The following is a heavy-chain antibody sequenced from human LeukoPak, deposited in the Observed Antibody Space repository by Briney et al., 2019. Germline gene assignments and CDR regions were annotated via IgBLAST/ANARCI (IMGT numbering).Heavy chain of an antibody. CDR3: VRDGAYYDSAPYNFDF. D-gene: IGHD3-22*01. CDR1: GVTFSSYS. V-gene: IGHV3-21*01. Sequence: GGSLRLSCAASGVTFSSYSFNWVRQAPGKGLEWISSISNTKTYINYAVSVKGRFTISRDNAKNSLFLHMTSLRAEDTAVYYCVRDGAYYDSAPYNFDFWGQGTLVAVSS. J-gene: IGHJ4*02. CDR2: ISNTKTYI.